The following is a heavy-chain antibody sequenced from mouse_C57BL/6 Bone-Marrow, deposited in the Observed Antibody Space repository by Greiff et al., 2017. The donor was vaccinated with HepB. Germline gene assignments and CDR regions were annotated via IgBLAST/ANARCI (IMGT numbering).Heavy chain of an antibody. CDR1: GYTFTSYW. CDR2: IHPNSSST. V-gene: IGHV1-64*01. Sequence: VQLQPPGAELVKPGASVKLSCKASGYTFTSYWMQWVKQIPGQGLEWIGMIHPNSSSTNYNEKFKSKSTLTVDKSSSTAYMQLSSLTSEDSAVYYCARWILRYDYWGQGTTLTVSS. CDR3: ARWILRYDY. J-gene: IGHJ2*01. D-gene: IGHD1-1*01.